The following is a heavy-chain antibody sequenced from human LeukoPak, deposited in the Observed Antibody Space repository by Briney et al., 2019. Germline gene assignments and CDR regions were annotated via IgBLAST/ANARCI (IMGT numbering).Heavy chain of an antibody. J-gene: IGHJ4*02. D-gene: IGHD4-17*01. CDR2: ISYDGSNK. CDR3: AREYTTVTTHYTPDY. Sequence: PGGSLRLSCAASGFTFSSYAMHWVRQAPGKGLEWVAVISYDGSNKYYADSVKGRFTISRDNSKNTLYLQMNSLRAEDTAVYYCAREYTTVTTHYTPDYWGQGTLVTVSS. CDR1: GFTFSSYA. V-gene: IGHV3-30-3*01.